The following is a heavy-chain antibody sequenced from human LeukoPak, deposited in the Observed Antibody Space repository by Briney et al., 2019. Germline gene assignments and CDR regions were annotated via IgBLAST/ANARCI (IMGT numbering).Heavy chain of an antibody. J-gene: IGHJ6*03. CDR1: GYSISSGYY. Sequence: SETLSLTCTVSGYSISSGYYWGWIRQPPGKGLEWIGSIYHSGSTYYNPSLKSRVTISVDTSKNQFSLKLSSVTAADTAVYYCARVGTMVRGVLPYYYYYMDVWGKGTTVTVSS. V-gene: IGHV4-38-2*02. CDR3: ARVGTMVRGVLPYYYYYMDV. D-gene: IGHD3-10*01. CDR2: IYHSGST.